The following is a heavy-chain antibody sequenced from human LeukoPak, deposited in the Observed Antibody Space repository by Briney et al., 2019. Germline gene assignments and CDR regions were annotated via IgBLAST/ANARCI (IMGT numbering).Heavy chain of an antibody. CDR1: GYTFTSYG. J-gene: IGHJ4*02. Sequence: ASVKVSCKASGYTFTSYGISWVRQAPGQGLEWMGWISAYNGNTNYAQKLQGRVTMTTDTSTSTAYMELRSLRSDDTAVYYCAREAYYDSSGYPEYWGQGTLVTVSS. V-gene: IGHV1-18*01. CDR3: AREAYYDSSGYPEY. D-gene: IGHD3-22*01. CDR2: ISAYNGNT.